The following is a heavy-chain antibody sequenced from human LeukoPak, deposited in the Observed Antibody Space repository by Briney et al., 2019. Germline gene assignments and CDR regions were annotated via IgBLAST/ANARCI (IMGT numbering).Heavy chain of an antibody. CDR2: ISSSSSTI. CDR1: GFTFSSYS. CDR3: ARGSTYYDSSGQVPFDY. J-gene: IGHJ4*02. D-gene: IGHD3-22*01. Sequence: GGSLRLSCAASGFTFSSYSMNWVRQAPGKGLEWVSYISSSSSTIYYADSVKGRFTISRDNAKNSLYLQMNSLRAEDTAVYYCARGSTYYDSSGQVPFDYWGQGTLVTVSS. V-gene: IGHV3-48*01.